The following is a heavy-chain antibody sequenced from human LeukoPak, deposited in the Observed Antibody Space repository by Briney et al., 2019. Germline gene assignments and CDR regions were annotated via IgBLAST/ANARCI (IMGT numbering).Heavy chain of an antibody. V-gene: IGHV3-43D*03. J-gene: IGHJ6*03. CDR3: AKDRRGSYYYYYYMDV. Sequence: GGSLRLSCAASGFTFDDYAMHWVRQAPGQGLEWVSLISWDGGSTYYADSVKGRFTNSRDNSKNSLYLQMNSLRAEDTALYYCAKDRRGSYYYYYYMDVWGKGTTVTVSS. D-gene: IGHD1-26*01. CDR1: GFTFDDYA. CDR2: ISWDGGST.